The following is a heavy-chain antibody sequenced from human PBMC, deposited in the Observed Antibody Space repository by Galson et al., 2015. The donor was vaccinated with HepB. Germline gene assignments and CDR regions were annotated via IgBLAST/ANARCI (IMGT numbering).Heavy chain of an antibody. CDR1: GFTFSSYG. CDR3: AREGYDFWSGYYRYYGMDV. J-gene: IGHJ6*02. Sequence: SLRLSCAASGFTFSSYGMHWVRQAPGKGLEWVAVIWYDGSNKYYADSVKGRFTISRDNSKNTLYLQMNSLRAEDTAVYYCAREGYDFWSGYYRYYGMDVWGQGTTVTVSS. CDR2: IWYDGSNK. D-gene: IGHD3-3*01. V-gene: IGHV3-33*01.